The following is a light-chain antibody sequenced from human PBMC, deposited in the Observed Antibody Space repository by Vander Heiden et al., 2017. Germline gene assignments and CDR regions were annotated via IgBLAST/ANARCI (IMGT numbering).Light chain of an antibody. V-gene: IGLV2-11*01. CDR1: SSDVGANKF. CDR3: CSYAGNFNFV. J-gene: IGLJ1*01. CDR2: NVN. Sequence: QSALTQPPSVSGFPGHSVTISCTGTSSDVGANKFVSWYQQHPGKAPKLIIFNVNERPSGVPDRFSGSKSGNTASLTISGLQTEDEADFYCCSYAGNFNFVFGSGTAVTVL.